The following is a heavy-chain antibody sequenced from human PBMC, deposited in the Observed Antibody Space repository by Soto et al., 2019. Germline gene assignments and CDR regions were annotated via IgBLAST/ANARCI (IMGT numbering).Heavy chain of an antibody. D-gene: IGHD3-3*01. CDR3: AKGSITIFGVVITSGPTSTIDY. CDR1: GFTFSSYA. Sequence: EVQLLESGGGLVQPGGSLRLSCAASGFTFSSYAMSWVRQAPGKGLEWVSAISGSGGSTYYADSVKGRFTISRDNSKNTQYLQMNSLRAEDTAVYYCAKGSITIFGVVITSGPTSTIDYWGQGTLVTVSS. V-gene: IGHV3-23*01. J-gene: IGHJ4*02. CDR2: ISGSGGST.